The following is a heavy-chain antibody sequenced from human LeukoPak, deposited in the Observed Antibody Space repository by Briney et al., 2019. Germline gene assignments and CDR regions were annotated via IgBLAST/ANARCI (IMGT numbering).Heavy chain of an antibody. Sequence: GGSLRLSCAASEFTVSNNYMTWVRQAPGKGLEWVSIIYSNGRTYYADSVKGRFTISRDNSRNALDLEMNSLRVEDTAVYYCARGGAGSFYYYYMDVWGKGTAVTVSS. CDR2: IYSNGRT. CDR1: EFTVSNNY. J-gene: IGHJ6*03. CDR3: ARGGAGSFYYYYMDV. V-gene: IGHV3-53*01. D-gene: IGHD3-16*01.